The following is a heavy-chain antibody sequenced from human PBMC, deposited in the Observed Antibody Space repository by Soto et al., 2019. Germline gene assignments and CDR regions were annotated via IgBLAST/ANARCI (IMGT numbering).Heavy chain of an antibody. CDR3: ARDGTGDFWSGYFTSFDY. J-gene: IGHJ4*02. D-gene: IGHD3-3*01. Sequence: VGSLRLSCAASGFTFSSFEMNWVRQAPGKGPEWVSYIPSSGGTIYYADSVKGRFTTSGDNAKNSLFLQMNSLRADDTAIYYCARDGTGDFWSGYFTSFDYWGQGTLVTVSS. CDR1: GFTFSSFE. V-gene: IGHV3-48*03. CDR2: IPSSGGTI.